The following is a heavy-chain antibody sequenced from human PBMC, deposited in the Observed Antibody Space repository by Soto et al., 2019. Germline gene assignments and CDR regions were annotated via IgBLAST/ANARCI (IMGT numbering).Heavy chain of an antibody. Sequence: GGSLRLSCAASGFTFSSYAMSWVRQAPGKGLEWVSAISGSGGSAYYADSVKGRFTISRDNSKNTLYLQMNSLRAEDTAVYYCAADVGGYIYGLARHWGPGTLVTVSS. CDR3: AADVGGYIYGLARH. J-gene: IGHJ4*02. CDR2: ISGSGGSA. D-gene: IGHD4-17*01. CDR1: GFTFSSYA. V-gene: IGHV3-23*01.